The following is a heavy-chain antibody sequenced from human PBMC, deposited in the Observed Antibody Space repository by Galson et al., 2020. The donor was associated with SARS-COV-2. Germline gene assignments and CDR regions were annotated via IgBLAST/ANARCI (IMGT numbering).Heavy chain of an antibody. V-gene: IGHV4-34*01. CDR3: ARGRVVVVPPGREYFQH. D-gene: IGHD2-2*01. Sequence: SETLYLTCAVYGGSFSGYYWSWIRQPPGKGLEWIGEINHSGSTNYNPSLKSRVTISVDTSKNQFSLKLSSVTAADTAVYYCARGRVVVVPPGREYFQHWGQGTLVTVSS. J-gene: IGHJ1*01. CDR2: INHSGST. CDR1: GGSFSGYY.